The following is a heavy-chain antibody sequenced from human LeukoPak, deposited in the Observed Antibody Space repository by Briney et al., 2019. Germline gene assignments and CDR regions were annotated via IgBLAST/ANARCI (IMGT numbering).Heavy chain of an antibody. J-gene: IGHJ6*03. D-gene: IGHD3-16*01. Sequence: GGSLRLSCAASGFTFSSYAMSWVRQAPGKGLEWVSGISWNSGSIGYADSVKGRFTISRDNAKNSLYLQMNSLRAEDTALYYCAKSLSSYYYYMDVWGKGTTVTVSS. CDR3: AKSLSSYYYYMDV. CDR2: ISWNSGSI. V-gene: IGHV3-9*01. CDR1: GFTFSSYA.